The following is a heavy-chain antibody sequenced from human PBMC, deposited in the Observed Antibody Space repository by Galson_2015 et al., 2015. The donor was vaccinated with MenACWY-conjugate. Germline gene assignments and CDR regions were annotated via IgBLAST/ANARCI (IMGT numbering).Heavy chain of an antibody. CDR2: IYDSGTT. CDR1: GGSASSGGYY. Sequence: ETLSLPCTVSGGSASSGGYYWTWIRQPPGEGLEWIGLIYDSGTTKYNPSLKGRVTISLDTSKNQVSLKLSSVTAADTAVSYCAREFSYWGQGTLVTVSS. J-gene: IGHJ4*02. D-gene: IGHD2/OR15-2a*01. CDR3: AREFSY. V-gene: IGHV4-61*08.